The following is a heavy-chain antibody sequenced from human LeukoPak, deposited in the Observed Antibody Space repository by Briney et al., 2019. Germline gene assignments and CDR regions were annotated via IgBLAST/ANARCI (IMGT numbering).Heavy chain of an antibody. CDR2: ISAYNGNT. D-gene: IGHD3-22*01. CDR3: ARDLQFYYDSSGPVDY. CDR1: GYTFTSCG. Sequence: ASVKVSCKASGYTFTSCGISWVRQAPGQGLEWMGWISAYNGNTNYAQKLQGRVTMTTDTSTSTAYMELRSLRSDDTAVYYCARDLQFYYDSSGPVDYWGQGTLVTVSS. V-gene: IGHV1-18*01. J-gene: IGHJ4*02.